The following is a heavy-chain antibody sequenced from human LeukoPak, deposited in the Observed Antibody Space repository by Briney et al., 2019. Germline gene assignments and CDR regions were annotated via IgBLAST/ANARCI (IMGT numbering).Heavy chain of an antibody. D-gene: IGHD2-2*01. CDR3: ARGLCTSTGCYQGPFDF. J-gene: IGHJ4*02. CDR1: GFIFSSAW. V-gene: IGHV3-15*01. CDR2: IKNKTNGGTT. Sequence: GESLRLSCEASGFIFSSAWMTWVRQAPGKGLEWVGHIKNKTNGGTTDYAAPVKGRFSISRDDSKKTLYLQMNRLRTEDTAVYYCARGLCTSTGCYQGPFDFWGQGMLVPVSS.